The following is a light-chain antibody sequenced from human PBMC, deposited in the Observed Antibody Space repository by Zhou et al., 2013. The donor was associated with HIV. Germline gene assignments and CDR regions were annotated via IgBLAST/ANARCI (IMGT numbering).Light chain of an antibody. Sequence: DIQMTQSPSSVSASVGDRVTITCRASQGISSYLAWYQQKPGKAPKLLIYAASSLQSGVPSRFSGSGSGTDFTLTISSLQPEDFAVYYCQQYNNWPPADTFGQGTKLEIK. V-gene: IGKV1-12*01. CDR2: AAS. CDR3: QQYNNWPPADT. CDR1: QGISSY. J-gene: IGKJ2*01.